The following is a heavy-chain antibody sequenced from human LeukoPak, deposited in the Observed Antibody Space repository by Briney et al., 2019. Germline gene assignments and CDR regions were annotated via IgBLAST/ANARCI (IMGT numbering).Heavy chain of an antibody. CDR3: ARVHMVRGVIGDYFDY. V-gene: IGHV4-34*01. CDR2: INHSGST. Sequence: PSETLSLTCAVYGGSFSGYYWSWIRQPPGKGLEWIGEINHSGSTNYNPSLKSRVTISVDTSKNQFSLQLSSVTAADTAVYYCARVHMVRGVIGDYFDYWGQGTLVTVSS. CDR1: GGSFSGYY. J-gene: IGHJ4*02. D-gene: IGHD3-10*01.